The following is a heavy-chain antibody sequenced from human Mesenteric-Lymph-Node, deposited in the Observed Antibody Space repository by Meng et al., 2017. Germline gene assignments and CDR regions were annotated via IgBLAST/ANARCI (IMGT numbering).Heavy chain of an antibody. CDR2: ISGSGGST. J-gene: IGHJ6*02. D-gene: IGHD3-16*02. V-gene: IGHV3-23*01. CDR3: ARYRYDGTNFYGMDV. CDR1: GFTFSSYA. Sequence: GGSLRLSCAASGFTFSSYAMSWVRQAPGKGLEWVSAISGSGGSTYYADSVKGRFTISRDNSKNTLYLQMDSLRVEDTGIYYCARYRYDGTNFYGMDVWGQGTTVTVSS.